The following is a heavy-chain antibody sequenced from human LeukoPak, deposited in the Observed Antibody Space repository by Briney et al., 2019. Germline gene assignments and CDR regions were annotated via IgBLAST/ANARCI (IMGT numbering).Heavy chain of an antibody. CDR1: GGTFSSYT. Sequence: AASVTVSCKASGGTFSSYTISWVRQAPGQGLEWMGRIIPILGIANHAQKFQGRVTITADKSTSTAYMELSSLRSEDTAVYYCARELERLGWFDPWGQGTLVTVSS. CDR2: IIPILGIA. D-gene: IGHD1-1*01. CDR3: ARELERLGWFDP. V-gene: IGHV1-69*04. J-gene: IGHJ5*02.